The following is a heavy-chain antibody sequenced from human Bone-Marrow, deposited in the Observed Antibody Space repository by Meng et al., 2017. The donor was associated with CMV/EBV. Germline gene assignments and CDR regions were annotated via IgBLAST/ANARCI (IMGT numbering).Heavy chain of an antibody. CDR2: IEGHGSQI. CDR1: GFTSSGYW. J-gene: IGHJ3*01. CDR3: ARGNNFDV. Sequence: GGSLRLSCAASGFTSSGYWMSWVRQAPGKGLEWVANIEGHGSQISYVDSVKGRFTISRDNTKTSLYLQMDSLRVEDTSVYYCARGNNFDVWGHGTMVTVSS. V-gene: IGHV3-7*01. D-gene: IGHD2/OR15-2a*01.